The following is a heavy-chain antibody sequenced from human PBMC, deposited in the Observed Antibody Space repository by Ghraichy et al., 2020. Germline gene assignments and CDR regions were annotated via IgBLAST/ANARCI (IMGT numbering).Heavy chain of an antibody. CDR1: GFTFNNYW. CDR2: IKQDESEK. CDR3: ARGSGWISEY. Sequence: GESLNISCAASGFTFNNYWMFWFRQAPGKGLEWVAIIKQDESEKLYLDSVKGRFTISRDNAKNSLFLEMSSLRDEDTALYFCARGSGWISEYWGQGTLVTVSS. D-gene: IGHD6-19*01. V-gene: IGHV3-7*03. J-gene: IGHJ4*02.